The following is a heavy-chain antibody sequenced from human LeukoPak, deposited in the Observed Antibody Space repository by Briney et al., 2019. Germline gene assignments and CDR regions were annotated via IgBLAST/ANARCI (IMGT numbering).Heavy chain of an antibody. J-gene: IGHJ6*02. CDR2: ISWNSGSI. CDR1: GFTFDDYA. CDR3: AKDGTLDYYYGMDV. Sequence: GRSLRLSCAASGFTFDDYAMHWVRQAPGKGLEWVSGISWNSGSIGYADSVKGRFTTSRDSAKNSLYLQMNSLRAEDTALYYCAKDGTLDYYYGMDVWGQGTTVTVSS. V-gene: IGHV3-9*01.